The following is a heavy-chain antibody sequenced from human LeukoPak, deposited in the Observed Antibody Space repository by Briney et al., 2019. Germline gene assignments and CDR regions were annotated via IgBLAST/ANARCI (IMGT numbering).Heavy chain of an antibody. D-gene: IGHD3-10*01. J-gene: IGHJ4*02. Sequence: GGSLRLSCVASGFNFNDYAMNWVRQTPGKGLEWVSRITWNSDSRAYADSVRGRFTISRDNARNSLYLQMNSLRPEDTAFYYCARDRGGGGFNFFDSWGQGTLVTVSS. CDR3: ARDRGGGGFNFFDS. V-gene: IGHV3-9*01. CDR1: GFNFNDYA. CDR2: ITWNSDSR.